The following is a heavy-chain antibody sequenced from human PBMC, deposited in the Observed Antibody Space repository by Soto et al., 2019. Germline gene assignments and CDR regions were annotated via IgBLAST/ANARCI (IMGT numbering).Heavy chain of an antibody. CDR1: GYTFTRDT. V-gene: IGHV1-3*01. D-gene: IGHD2-15*01. CDR3: ARGIATGQLDP. CDR2: INPDNGNT. J-gene: IGHJ5*02. Sequence: QVQLVQSGAEVKKPGASVKISCKASGYTFTRDTMNWVRQSPGQRLEWMGWINPDNGNTKSSPKFQDRVIITRDTSASTAYMDLSSLRSEDTAVYYCARGIATGQLDPWGQGTLVTVSS.